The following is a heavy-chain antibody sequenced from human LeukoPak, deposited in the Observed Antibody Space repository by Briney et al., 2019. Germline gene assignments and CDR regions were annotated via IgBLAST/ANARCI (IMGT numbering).Heavy chain of an antibody. Sequence: SETLSLTCTVSGGSISSGGYYWSWIRQHPGKGLEWIGYIYYSGSTYYNPSLKSRVTISVDTSKNQFSLKLSSVTAADTAVYYCAREIADDLRFDPWGQGTLVTVPS. CDR3: AREIADDLRFDP. D-gene: IGHD3-16*01. V-gene: IGHV4-31*03. J-gene: IGHJ5*02. CDR2: IYYSGST. CDR1: GGSISSGGYY.